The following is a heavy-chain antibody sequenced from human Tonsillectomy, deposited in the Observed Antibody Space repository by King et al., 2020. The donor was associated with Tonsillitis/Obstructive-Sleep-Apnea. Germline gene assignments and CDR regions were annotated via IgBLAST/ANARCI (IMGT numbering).Heavy chain of an antibody. CDR1: GGSISSTSYY. CDR3: ASLGLGIGADYFDY. V-gene: IGHV4-39*01. D-gene: IGHD7-27*01. J-gene: IGHJ4*02. CDR2: IHYSGSS. Sequence: QLQESGPGLVKPSETLSLTCSVSGGSISSTSYYWGWIRQSPGKGLEWIGNIHYSGSSHYDPSLKSRITMSVDTSRNPFSLNLSSVSAADTAVYYCASLGLGIGADYFDYWGQGTLVTVSS.